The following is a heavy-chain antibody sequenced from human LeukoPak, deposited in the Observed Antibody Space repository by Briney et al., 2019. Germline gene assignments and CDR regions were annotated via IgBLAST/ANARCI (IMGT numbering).Heavy chain of an antibody. J-gene: IGHJ4*02. Sequence: GGSLTLSCAASGFTFSSYSMNWVRQAPGKGLEGVSYISSSSSTIYYADSVKGRFTISRDNAKNSLYLQMNSLRDEDTAVYYCARDPVVVVVAIDYFDYWGQGTLVTVSS. D-gene: IGHD2-15*01. CDR3: ARDPVVVVVAIDYFDY. CDR2: ISSSSSTI. V-gene: IGHV3-48*02. CDR1: GFTFSSYS.